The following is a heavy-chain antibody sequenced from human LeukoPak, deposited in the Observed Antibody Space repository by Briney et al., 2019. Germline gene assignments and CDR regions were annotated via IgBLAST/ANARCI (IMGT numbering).Heavy chain of an antibody. Sequence: SETLSLTCTVSGGPISSNSHSWEWIRQPPRKGLEWIANIYYSGNTNYNPSLESRVTISVDASENQFSLKLNSVTAADTAVYYCARRIHGSSHVDCWGQGTLVTVSS. V-gene: IGHV4-39*01. CDR2: IYYSGNT. D-gene: IGHD6-13*01. CDR3: ARRIHGSSHVDC. J-gene: IGHJ4*02. CDR1: GGPISSNSHS.